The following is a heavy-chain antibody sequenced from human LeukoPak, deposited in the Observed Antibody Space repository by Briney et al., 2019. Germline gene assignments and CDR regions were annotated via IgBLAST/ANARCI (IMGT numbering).Heavy chain of an antibody. D-gene: IGHD2-21*02. CDR2: IYPGDSDT. V-gene: IGHV5-51*01. Sequence: GESLKISCKGSGYSFTSYWIGWVRQMPGKGLEWMGIIYPGDSDTRYSPSFQGQVTISADKSISTAYLRWSSLKASDTAMYYCARFLGAYCGGDCYPRFDPWGQGTLVTVSS. CDR1: GYSFTSYW. J-gene: IGHJ5*02. CDR3: ARFLGAYCGGDCYPRFDP.